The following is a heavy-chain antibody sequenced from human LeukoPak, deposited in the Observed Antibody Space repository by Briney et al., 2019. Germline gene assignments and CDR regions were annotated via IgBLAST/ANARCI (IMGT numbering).Heavy chain of an antibody. CDR2: ISSSSSYI. V-gene: IGHV3-21*01. CDR1: GFTLSDYA. J-gene: IGHJ5*02. D-gene: IGHD3-10*01. Sequence: GSLRLSCSASGFTLSDYAMNWVRQAPGKGLEWVSSISSSSSYIYYADSVKGRFTISRDNAKNSLYLQMNSLRAEDTAVYYCARDLISMIRGVSSLDPWGQGTLVTVSS. CDR3: ARDLISMIRGVSSLDP.